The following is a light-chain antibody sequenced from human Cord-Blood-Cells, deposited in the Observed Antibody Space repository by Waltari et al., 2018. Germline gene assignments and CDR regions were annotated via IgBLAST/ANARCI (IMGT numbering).Light chain of an antibody. J-gene: IGLJ3*02. CDR2: DDS. V-gene: IGLV3-21*03. CDR3: QVWDSSSDHRV. CDR1: NIGSKS. Sequence: SYVLTQPPSVSVAPGKTARITCGGNNIGSKSVHWYQQKPGQAPVLVVYDDSDRPSGIPELFSGSNSGNTATLTISRVEAGDEADDYCQVWDSSSDHRVFGGGTKLTVL.